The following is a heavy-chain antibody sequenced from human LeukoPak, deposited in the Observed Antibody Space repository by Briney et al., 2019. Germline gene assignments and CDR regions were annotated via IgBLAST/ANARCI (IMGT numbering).Heavy chain of an antibody. V-gene: IGHV3-23*01. D-gene: IGHD3-16*02. CDR1: GFTFSNYA. CDR3: ARGGGYHDY. J-gene: IGHJ4*02. CDR2: ITGSGDST. Sequence: PGASLRLSCAASGFTFSNYAATWVRQAPGKGLQWVSTITGSGDSTPYADSVKGRFTISRDNSKNTVHLQMNSLRAEDTATYYCARGGGYHDYWGQGTLVTVSS.